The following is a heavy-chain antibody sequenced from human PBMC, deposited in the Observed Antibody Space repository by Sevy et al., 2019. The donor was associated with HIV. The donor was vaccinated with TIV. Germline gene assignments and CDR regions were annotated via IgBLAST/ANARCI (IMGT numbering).Heavy chain of an antibody. Sequence: GGSLRLSCAASGFTFSSYAMSWVRQAPGKGLEWVSAISGSGGSTYYADSVKGRFTISRDNSKNTLYLQMNSLRAEDTAVYYCAKDQTGTTLLGSTNFDYWGQGTLVTVSS. CDR3: AKDQTGTTLLGSTNFDY. V-gene: IGHV3-23*01. CDR2: ISGSGGST. J-gene: IGHJ4*02. CDR1: GFTFSSYA. D-gene: IGHD1-1*01.